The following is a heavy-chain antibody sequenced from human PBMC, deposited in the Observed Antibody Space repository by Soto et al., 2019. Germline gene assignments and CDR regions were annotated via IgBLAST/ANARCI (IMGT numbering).Heavy chain of an antibody. J-gene: IGHJ3*01. CDR1: GGSISGYY. V-gene: IGHV4-59*01. CDR2: IYYSGIT. Sequence: PSETLSLAWTVSGGSISGYYWTWIRQHPGKGLEWIGYIYYSGITNYSPSLQSRVSISVDTSKNQFSLKLTSVTAADTAVYYRARLPYPYDAFDLWGQGTMVTVSS. CDR3: ARLPYPYDAFDL.